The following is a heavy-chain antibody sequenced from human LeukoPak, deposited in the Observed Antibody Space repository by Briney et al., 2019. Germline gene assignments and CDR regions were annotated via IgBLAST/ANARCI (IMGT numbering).Heavy chain of an antibody. CDR2: ISGGGGST. Sequence: GGSLRLSCAASGFTFSSYAMSWVRQAPGKGLEWVSAISGGGGSTYYADSVKGRFTISRDNSKNTLYLQMNSLRAEDTAVYYCAKDWGRDDIVVVPAATDAFDIWGQGTMVTVSS. V-gene: IGHV3-23*01. J-gene: IGHJ3*02. CDR1: GFTFSSYA. CDR3: AKDWGRDDIVVVPAATDAFDI. D-gene: IGHD2-2*01.